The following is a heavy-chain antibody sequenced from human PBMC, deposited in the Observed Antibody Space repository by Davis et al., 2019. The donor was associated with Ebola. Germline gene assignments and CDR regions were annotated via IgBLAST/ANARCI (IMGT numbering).Heavy chain of an antibody. V-gene: IGHV1-3*01. Sequence: ASVKVSCKASGYTFTNYAMHWVRQAPGQRLEWMGWINAGNGNTKYSQKFQGRVTITRDTSASTVYMELSSLRSEDTAVYYCARFGGGYPLLGMDVWGQGTTVTVSS. CDR3: ARFGGGYPLLGMDV. CDR2: INAGNGNT. D-gene: IGHD5-12*01. J-gene: IGHJ6*02. CDR1: GYTFTNYA.